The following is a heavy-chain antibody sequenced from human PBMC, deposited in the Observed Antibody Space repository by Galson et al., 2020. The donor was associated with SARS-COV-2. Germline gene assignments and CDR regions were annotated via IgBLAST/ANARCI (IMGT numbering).Heavy chain of an antibody. D-gene: IGHD6-13*01. Sequence: ASVKVSCTASGYTFTSYYMHWVRQAPGQGLEWMGIINPSDGRTTYAQKFQGRVTMTRDTSTSTVYMEISIVRSEDTAVYYCARAGGSSWSDYFDHWGQGTLVTVSP. V-gene: IGHV1-46*01. CDR1: GYTFTSYY. CDR2: INPSDGRT. J-gene: IGHJ4*02. CDR3: ARAGGSSWSDYFDH.